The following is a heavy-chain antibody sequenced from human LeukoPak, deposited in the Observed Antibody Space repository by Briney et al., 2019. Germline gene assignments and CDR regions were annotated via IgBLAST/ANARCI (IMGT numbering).Heavy chain of an antibody. CDR1: GGTFSSCA. Sequence: GASVNDSYEACGGTFSSCAVIGVRQAPGKEIEWMGRIIPIFGIANYAEKFQGRVTITADKSTSTAYMELSSLRSEDTAVYYCARDQYYDSSGYYYRRGAFDIWGQGTMVTVSS. V-gene: IGHV1-69*04. D-gene: IGHD3-22*01. CDR2: IIPIFGIA. CDR3: ARDQYYDSSGYYYRRGAFDI. J-gene: IGHJ3*02.